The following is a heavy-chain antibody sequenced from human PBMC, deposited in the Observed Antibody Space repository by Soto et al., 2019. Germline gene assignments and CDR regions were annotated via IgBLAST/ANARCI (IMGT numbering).Heavy chain of an antibody. CDR1: GFSFSNHT. CDR2: ISIGGTTT. D-gene: IGHD6-19*01. Sequence: PRVSLRLSCRASGFSFSNHTMSWVCQTQGQGLGWVSSISIGGTTTFYAASVEGRFTISRDKSKNTLYLQMNSLRADDTAVYYCAREGGSIGGWFGRKFDSWGQGTQVTVSS. J-gene: IGHJ4*02. V-gene: IGHV3-23*01. CDR3: AREGGSIGGWFGRKFDS.